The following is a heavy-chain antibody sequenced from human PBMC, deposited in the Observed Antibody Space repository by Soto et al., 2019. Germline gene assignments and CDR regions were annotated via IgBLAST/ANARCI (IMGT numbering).Heavy chain of an antibody. V-gene: IGHV5-51*01. J-gene: IGHJ5*02. CDR1: GYSFTSYW. CDR2: IYPGDSDT. D-gene: IGHD2-15*01. CDR3: ARRADCSGGSCYVFDP. Sequence: GESLKISCKGSGYSFTSYWIGWVRQMPGKGLEWMGIIYPGDSDTRYSPSFQGQVTISADKSISTAYLQWSSLKASDTAMYYCARRADCSGGSCYVFDPWGQGTLVTVSS.